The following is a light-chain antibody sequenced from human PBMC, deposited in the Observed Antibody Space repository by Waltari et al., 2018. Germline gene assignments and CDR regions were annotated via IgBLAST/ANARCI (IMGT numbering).Light chain of an antibody. V-gene: IGKV1D-8*02. J-gene: IGKJ1*01. CDR3: QQYYSFPPT. CDR2: AAS. Sequence: SCRLGQGIVSYLAGCQQKPGEAPVLPIYAASTLQSGVPARFSGSGSGTDFTLTISCLQSEDFATYYCQQYYSFPPTFGQGTKVEIK. CDR1: QGIVSY.